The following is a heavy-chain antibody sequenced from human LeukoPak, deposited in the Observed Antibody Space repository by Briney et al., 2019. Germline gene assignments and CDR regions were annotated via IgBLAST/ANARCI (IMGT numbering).Heavy chain of an antibody. D-gene: IGHD5-18*01. Sequence: GGYLRLSCAASGFTFSSYGMHWLRQAPGKGLEWVAVISYDGSNKYYADSVKGRFTISRDNSKNTLYLQMNSLRAEDTAVYYCAKDDQIQPAWTFGSDWGQGTLVTVSS. CDR1: GFTFSSYG. CDR3: AKDDQIQPAWTFGSD. CDR2: ISYDGSNK. V-gene: IGHV3-30*18. J-gene: IGHJ4*02.